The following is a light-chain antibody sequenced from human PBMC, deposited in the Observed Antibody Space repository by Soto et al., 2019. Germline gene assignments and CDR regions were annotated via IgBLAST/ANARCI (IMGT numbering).Light chain of an antibody. CDR3: QQYDEIFLS. CDR2: GAS. J-gene: IGKJ4*01. Sequence: EIVLTQSPGTLSLSPGERATLSCRASQTISSSYLVWYQQKPGLAPRLLIYGASNRATGIPDRFSGSGSGTDFTLTINRLESEDVAVYYCQQYDEIFLSFGGGTKVEIK. CDR1: QTISSSY. V-gene: IGKV3-20*01.